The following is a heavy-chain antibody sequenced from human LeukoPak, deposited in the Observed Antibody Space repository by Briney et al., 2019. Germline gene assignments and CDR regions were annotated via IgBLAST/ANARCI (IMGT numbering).Heavy chain of an antibody. J-gene: IGHJ6*03. D-gene: IGHD2-15*01. CDR3: ARVYRYCSGGSCPLAYYYYYYMDV. CDR1: GFTFRDYY. CDR2: IYYSGST. V-gene: IGHV4-38-2*01. Sequence: AGGSLRLSCAASGFTFRDYYMSWIRQAPGKGLEWIGSIYYSGSTYYNPSLKSRATISVDTSKNQFSLKLSSVTAADTAVYYCARVYRYCSGGSCPLAYYYYYYMDVWGKGTTVTVSS.